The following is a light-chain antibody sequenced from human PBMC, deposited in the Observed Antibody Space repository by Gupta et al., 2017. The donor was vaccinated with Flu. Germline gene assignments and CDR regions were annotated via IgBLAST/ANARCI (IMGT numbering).Light chain of an antibody. CDR3: QQHDNWPS. J-gene: IGKJ5*01. CDR2: GAS. Sequence: EIVMTQSPAPLSVSPGERATLSSRASQNIGSFLAWYQQKPGQAPRLLIYGASTRATGIPGRFSGSGSGTEFTLTISSVQSEDFAVYYCQQHDNWPSFGQGTRLDTK. CDR1: QNIGSF. V-gene: IGKV3-15*01.